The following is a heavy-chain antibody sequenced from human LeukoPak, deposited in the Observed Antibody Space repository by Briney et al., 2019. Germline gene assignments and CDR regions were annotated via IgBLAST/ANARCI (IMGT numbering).Heavy chain of an antibody. D-gene: IGHD6-25*01. Sequence: LSLTCNVSGGSISSGGYYWSWVRQAPGKGLEWVSVIYSGGSTYYADSVKGRFTISRDNSKNTLYLQMNSLRAEDTAVYYCARWGFIGYLSHAFDIWGQGTMVTVSS. CDR2: IYSGGST. CDR1: GGSISSGGYY. V-gene: IGHV3-53*01. J-gene: IGHJ3*02. CDR3: ARWGFIGYLSHAFDI.